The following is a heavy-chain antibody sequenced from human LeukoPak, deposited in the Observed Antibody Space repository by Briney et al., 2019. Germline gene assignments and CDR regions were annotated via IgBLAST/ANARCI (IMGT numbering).Heavy chain of an antibody. J-gene: IGHJ5*02. D-gene: IGHD2-21*01. CDR1: GGSISSYY. CDR2: IYYSGST. V-gene: IGHV4-59*01. Sequence: SETLSLTCTVSGGSISSYYWSCIRQPPGKGLEWIGYIYYSGSTNYNPSLKSRVTISVDTSKNQFSLKLSSVTAADTAVYYCARGSGGGDWLGWFDPWGQGTLVTVSS. CDR3: ARGSGGGDWLGWFDP.